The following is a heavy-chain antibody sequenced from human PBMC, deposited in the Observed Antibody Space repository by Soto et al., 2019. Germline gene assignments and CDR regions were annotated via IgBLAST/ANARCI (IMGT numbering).Heavy chain of an antibody. CDR1: GFTFSSYA. CDR2: ISGSGGST. CDR3: AKQLGGYRYSYYDMDV. D-gene: IGHD5-12*01. V-gene: IGHV3-23*01. Sequence: VQLLESGGGLVQPGGSLRLSCAASGFTFSSYAMSWVRQAPGKGLEWVSAISGSGGSTYYADSVKGRFTISRDNSKSTLYLQMNSLRAEDTAVYYCAKQLGGYRYSYYDMDVWVKGTTVTVSS. J-gene: IGHJ6*03.